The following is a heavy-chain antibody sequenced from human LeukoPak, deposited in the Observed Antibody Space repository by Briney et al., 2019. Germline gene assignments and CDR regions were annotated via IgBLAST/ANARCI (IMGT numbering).Heavy chain of an antibody. CDR2: VSSSGSSI. CDR3: ARDPPMSRNAFDI. V-gene: IGHV3-11*04. Sequence: GGSLRLSCAASGFTFSDHYMNWIRQAPGKGLEWVSFVSSSGSSIYYADSVKGRFTISRDNAKNSVYLQMNSLRADDTAVYYCARDPPMSRNAFDIWGQGTMVPVS. CDR1: GFTFSDHY. J-gene: IGHJ3*02.